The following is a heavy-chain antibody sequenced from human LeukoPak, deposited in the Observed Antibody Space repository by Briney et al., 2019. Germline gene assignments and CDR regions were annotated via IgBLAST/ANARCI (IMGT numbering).Heavy chain of an antibody. CDR2: INYSGST. CDR3: ARREGVVAAAYFDY. V-gene: IGHV4-39*01. Sequence: SETLSLTCTVSGGSISNTFYYWGWIRQPPGKGLEWIGSINYSGSTYYNPSLKSRVTISIDTSKNQFSLNLSSVTAADTAVYYCARREGVVAAAYFDYWGQGTLVTVSS. J-gene: IGHJ4*02. CDR1: GGSISNTFYY. D-gene: IGHD2-15*01.